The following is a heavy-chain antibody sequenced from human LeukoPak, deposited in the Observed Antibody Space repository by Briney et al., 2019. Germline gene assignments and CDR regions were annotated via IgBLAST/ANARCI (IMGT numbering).Heavy chain of an antibody. Sequence: GGSLRLSCAASGFNVSSNYMNWVRQAPGKGLEWVSILYHNGRTYYAKSVKGRSTISRDDSKNTLYLQMNSLKAEDTAVYYCARSVWGYQFDYWGQGALVTVSS. CDR2: LYHNGRT. CDR3: ARSVWGYQFDY. CDR1: GFNVSSNY. V-gene: IGHV3-53*05. D-gene: IGHD3-16*01. J-gene: IGHJ4*02.